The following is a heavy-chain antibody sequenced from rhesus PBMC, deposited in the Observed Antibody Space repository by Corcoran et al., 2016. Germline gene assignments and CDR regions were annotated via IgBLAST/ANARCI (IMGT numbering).Heavy chain of an antibody. CDR3: ARENGIHWYFDI. J-gene: IGHJ2*01. D-gene: IGHD4-29*01. V-gene: IGHV4-122*02. CDR2: ITYSGST. Sequence: QVQLQESGPGLVKPSETLSLTCAVSGYSISSGFYWSWIRQPPGKGLEWIGYITYSGSTSYNPSLKSRVTISRDTSKNQFSLKLSSVTAADTAVYYCARENGIHWYFDIWGPGTPITISS. CDR1: GYSISSGFY.